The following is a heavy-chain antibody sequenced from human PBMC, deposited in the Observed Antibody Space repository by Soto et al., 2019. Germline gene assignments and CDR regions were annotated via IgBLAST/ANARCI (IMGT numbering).Heavy chain of an antibody. CDR1: GYSFTNYG. V-gene: IGHV1-18*01. Sequence: QDQLVQSGVEVKKPGASVKVSCKASGYSFTNYGITWVRQAPGQGFEWMGWISAYNGNTNYAQKFQGRVTLTTDASKSTAYLELRSLRSDETAVYYCARDRGVAPPVAGNTHYYYYMDVWGEGTTVTVSS. D-gene: IGHD6-19*01. CDR3: ARDRGVAPPVAGNTHYYYYMDV. CDR2: ISAYNGNT. J-gene: IGHJ6*03.